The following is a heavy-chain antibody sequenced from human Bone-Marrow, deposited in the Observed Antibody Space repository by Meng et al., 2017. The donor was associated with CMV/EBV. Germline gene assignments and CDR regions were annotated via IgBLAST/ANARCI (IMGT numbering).Heavy chain of an antibody. Sequence: GSLRLSCAASGFTFSSYAMSWVRQAPGKGLEWVSAISGSGGSTYYADSVKGRFTISRDNSKNTLYLQMNSLRAEDTAVYYCAKDRGVGATDYYYYGMDVWGQGTTVTVSS. CDR2: ISGSGGST. D-gene: IGHD1-26*01. J-gene: IGHJ6*02. V-gene: IGHV3-23*01. CDR1: GFTFSSYA. CDR3: AKDRGVGATDYYYYGMDV.